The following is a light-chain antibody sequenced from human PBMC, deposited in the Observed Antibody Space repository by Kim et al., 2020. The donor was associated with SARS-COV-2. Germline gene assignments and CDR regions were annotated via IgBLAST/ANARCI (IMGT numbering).Light chain of an antibody. CDR1: SSDVGRYNY. V-gene: IGLV2-14*01. Sequence: QSALTQPASVSGSPGQSIAISCTGTSSDVGRYNYVSWYQQHPGKAPKLLIYDVTQRPSGVSDRFSGSKSGNTASLTISGLQTEDEGDYYCASYTSTSTFVFGIGTKVTVL. J-gene: IGLJ1*01. CDR3: ASYTSTSTFV. CDR2: DVT.